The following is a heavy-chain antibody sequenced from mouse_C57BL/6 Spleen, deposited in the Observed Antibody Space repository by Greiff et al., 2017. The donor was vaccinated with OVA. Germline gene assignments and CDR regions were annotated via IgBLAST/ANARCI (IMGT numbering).Heavy chain of an antibody. D-gene: IGHD2-4*01. CDR2: IYPGSGST. V-gene: IGHV1-55*01. CDR1: GYTFTSYW. Sequence: QVQLKQPGAELVMPGASVKMSCKASGYTFTSYWLTWVRQRPGQGLEWIGDIYPGSGSTNYNEKFKSKATLTVDTSSRTAYMQRSSLADEDSAVYYCARGNYDYEDFDVWGTGTTVTVSS. CDR3: ARGNYDYEDFDV. J-gene: IGHJ1*03.